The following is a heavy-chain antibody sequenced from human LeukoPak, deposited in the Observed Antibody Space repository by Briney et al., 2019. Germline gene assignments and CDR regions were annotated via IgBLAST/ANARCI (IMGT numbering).Heavy chain of an antibody. V-gene: IGHV3-30*01. J-gene: IGHJ4*02. CDR2: ISYDGSNK. D-gene: IGHD3-3*01. Sequence: GGSLRLSCAASGFTFGSYAMHWVRQAPGKGLEWVAVISYDGSNKYYADSVKGRFTISRDNSKNTLYLQMNSLRAEDTAVYYCARAMQAYYDFWSDPTLFLGYWGQGTLVTVSS. CDR1: GFTFGSYA. CDR3: ARAMQAYYDFWSDPTLFLGY.